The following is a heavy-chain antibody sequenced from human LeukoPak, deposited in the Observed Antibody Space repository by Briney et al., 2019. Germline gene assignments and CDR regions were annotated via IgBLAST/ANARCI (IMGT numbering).Heavy chain of an antibody. D-gene: IGHD1-26*01. Sequence: GGSLTLSCAASGFIFINYAMSWVRQAPGKGLEWLSDITSSGDSTYYAYSVKGRFTISRDNSKNTLYMQMNSLRAEDTAVYYCAKSGSYWDYWGQGILVTVSS. CDR1: GFIFINYA. CDR2: ITSSGDST. J-gene: IGHJ4*02. CDR3: AKSGSYWDY. V-gene: IGHV3-23*01.